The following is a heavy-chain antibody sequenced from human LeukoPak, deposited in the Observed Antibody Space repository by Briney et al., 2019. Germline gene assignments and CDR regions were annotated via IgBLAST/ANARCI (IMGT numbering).Heavy chain of an antibody. Sequence: PGRSLRLSCAASGFSFSTYTMNWVRQAPGKGLERVAGIQHDGGRTYYADSVKGRFTISRDNSKNTLYLEMNSLTPEDTALYYCARDHYGGNSSDWYFDLWGRGILDTVSS. CDR1: GFSFSTYT. CDR3: ARDHYGGNSSDWYFDL. V-gene: IGHV3-30-3*01. CDR2: IQHDGGRT. J-gene: IGHJ2*01. D-gene: IGHD4-23*01.